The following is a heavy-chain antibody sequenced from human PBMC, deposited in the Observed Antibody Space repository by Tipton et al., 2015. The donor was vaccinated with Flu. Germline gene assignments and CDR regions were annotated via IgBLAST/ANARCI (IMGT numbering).Heavy chain of an antibody. D-gene: IGHD2-8*01. CDR1: GGSVSSSGYY. CDR2: ISYSGTT. CDR3: ARMRARDCTLGVCYLWYFDL. Sequence: TLSLTCTVSGGSVSSSGYYWTWIRQPPGKGLEYIGQISYSGTTNYNPSLKSRVTISVDTSKNQFSLKLTSVPPADTAVYYCARMRARDCTLGVCYLWYFDLWGRGPLVTVSS. J-gene: IGHJ2*01. V-gene: IGHV4-61*08.